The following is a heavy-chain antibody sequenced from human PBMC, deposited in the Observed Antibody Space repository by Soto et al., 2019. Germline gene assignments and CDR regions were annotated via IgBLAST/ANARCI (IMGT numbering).Heavy chain of an antibody. V-gene: IGHV3-23*01. Sequence: EVQLLESGGGLVQPGRSLRLSCAASGFTFSSYAMNRVRQAPGKGLEWVSAMSGSGGSTYYADSVKGRFTISRDNSKNTLYLQMNSLRVEDTAVFYCAKAGLSSGWSPSYFDYWGQGTLVTVSS. CDR3: AKAGLSSGWSPSYFDY. CDR2: MSGSGGST. J-gene: IGHJ4*02. CDR1: GFTFSSYA. D-gene: IGHD6-19*01.